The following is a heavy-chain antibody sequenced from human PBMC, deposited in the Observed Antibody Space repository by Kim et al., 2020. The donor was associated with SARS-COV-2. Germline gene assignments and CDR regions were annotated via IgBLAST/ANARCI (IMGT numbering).Heavy chain of an antibody. Sequence: GGSLRLSCETSGFTFTSYAMSWVRQAPGKGLEWVSGIRGGGGSTYYADSVKGRFTISRDNAKNTVYLQMNSLRAEDTAVYYCARYARNVVVYASTLPDGLYGWGQGTMVTVSS. CDR2: IRGGGGST. CDR3: ARYARNVVVYASTLPDGLYG. V-gene: IGHV3-23*01. CDR1: GFTFTSYA. D-gene: IGHD2-15*01. J-gene: IGHJ3*01.